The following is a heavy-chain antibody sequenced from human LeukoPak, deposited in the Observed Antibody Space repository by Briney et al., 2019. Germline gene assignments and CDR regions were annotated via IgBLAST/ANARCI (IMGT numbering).Heavy chain of an antibody. V-gene: IGHV4-59*01. J-gene: IGHJ6*02. CDR2: ICYSGST. CDR1: GGSISSYY. D-gene: IGHD2-2*02. Sequence: SETLSLTCTVSGGSISSYYWSWIRQPPGRGLEWIGYICYSGSTNYNPSLKSRVTISVDTSKNQFSLKLSSVTAADTAVYYRARAGYCSSTSCYNGSGYYYYGMDVWGQGTTVTVSS. CDR3: ARAGYCSSTSCYNGSGYYYYGMDV.